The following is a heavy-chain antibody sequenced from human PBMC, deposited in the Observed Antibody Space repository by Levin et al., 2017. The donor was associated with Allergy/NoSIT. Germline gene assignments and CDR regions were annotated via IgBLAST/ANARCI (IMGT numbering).Heavy chain of an antibody. J-gene: IGHJ6*02. CDR1: GYTLTELS. D-gene: IGHD6-19*01. CDR2: FDPEDGET. V-gene: IGHV1-24*01. Sequence: ASVKVSCKVSGYTLTELSMHWVRQAPGKGLEWMGGFDPEDGETIYAQKFQGRVTMTEDTSTDTAYMELSSLRSEDTAVYYCATVRIAVAGGRYYYYGMDVWGQGTTVTVSS. CDR3: ATVRIAVAGGRYYYYGMDV.